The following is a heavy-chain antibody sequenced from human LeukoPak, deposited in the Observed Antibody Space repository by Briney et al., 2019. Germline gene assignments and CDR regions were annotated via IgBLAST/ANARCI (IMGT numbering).Heavy chain of an antibody. V-gene: IGHV3-23*01. CDR3: AGRPTGYSSGYIH. J-gene: IGHJ4*02. D-gene: IGHD5-18*01. CDR2: ISGSGGST. CDR1: GFIFSSYD. Sequence: GGSLRLSCAASGFIFSSYDMSWVRQAPGKGLEWVSDISGSGGSTDYADSVKGRFTISRDNSENIVYLQMNNLRVEDTAVYYCAGRPTGYSSGYIHWGQGTLVTVSS.